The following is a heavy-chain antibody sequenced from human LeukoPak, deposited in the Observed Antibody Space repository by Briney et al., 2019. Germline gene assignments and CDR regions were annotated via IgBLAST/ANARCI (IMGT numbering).Heavy chain of an antibody. CDR2: IGGSGGVT. CDR1: GITLSNYG. CDR3: ARDRLRYFDWLLSY. J-gene: IGHJ4*02. V-gene: IGHV3-23*01. Sequence: PGGSLRLSCAVSGITLSNYGMSWVRQAPGKGLEWVAGIGGSGGVTNYADSVKGRFTISRDNSKNTLYLQMNSLRAEDTAVYYCARDRLRYFDWLLSYWGQGTLVTVSS. D-gene: IGHD3-9*01.